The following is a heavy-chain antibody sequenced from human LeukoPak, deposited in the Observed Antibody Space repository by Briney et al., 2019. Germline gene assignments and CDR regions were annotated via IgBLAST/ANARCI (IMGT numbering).Heavy chain of an antibody. Sequence: SETLSLTCTVSGGSISSGDYYWSWIRQPPGKGLEWIGYIYYSGSTYYNPSLKSRVTISVDTSKNQFSLKLSSVSAADTAVYYCARGHYYGSGLFDYWGQGTLVTVSS. D-gene: IGHD3-10*01. J-gene: IGHJ4*02. CDR1: GGSISSGDYY. CDR3: ARGHYYGSGLFDY. V-gene: IGHV4-30-4*01. CDR2: IYYSGST.